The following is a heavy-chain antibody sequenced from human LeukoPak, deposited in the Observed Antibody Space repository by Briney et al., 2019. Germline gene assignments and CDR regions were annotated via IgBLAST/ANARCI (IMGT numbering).Heavy chain of an antibody. CDR3: AIPPGYCGNDCSFDH. CDR1: GYSFSNYW. D-gene: IGHD2-21*02. CDR2: IYPGDYET. V-gene: IGHV5-51*01. Sequence: GESLKISCEGSGYSFSNYWIGWVRQMPGKGLEWMGIIYPGDYETRYSPSFQGLVTISVDKSISTAYPQSSSLKASDTAMYYCAIPPGYCGNDCSFDHWGQGTLVTVSS. J-gene: IGHJ4*02.